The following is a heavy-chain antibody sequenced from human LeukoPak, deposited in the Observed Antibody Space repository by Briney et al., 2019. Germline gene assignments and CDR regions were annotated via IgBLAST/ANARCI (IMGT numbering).Heavy chain of an antibody. CDR3: ARGTSRIVAARPGAFDI. CDR1: GYTFTSYA. V-gene: IGHV7-4-1*02. D-gene: IGHD6-6*01. J-gene: IGHJ3*02. CDR2: INTNTGNP. Sequence: ASVKVSCKASGYTFTSYAMNWVRQAPGQGLEWMGWINTNTGNPTYAQGFTGRFVFSLDTSVSTAYLQISSLKAEDTAVYYCARGTSRIVAARPGAFDIWGQGTMVTVSS.